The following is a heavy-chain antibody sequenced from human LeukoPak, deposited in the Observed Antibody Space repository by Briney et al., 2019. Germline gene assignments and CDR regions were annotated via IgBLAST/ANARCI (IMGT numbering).Heavy chain of an antibody. CDR2: IYHSGST. D-gene: IGHD5-12*01. Sequence: SETLSLTCAVSGGSISSGGYSWSWIRQPPGKGLEWIGYIYHSGSTYYNPSLKSRVTISVDRSKNQFSLKLSSVTAADTAVYYCARVYSDSGYEKFDYWGQGTLVTVSS. CDR3: ARVYSDSGYEKFDY. V-gene: IGHV4-30-2*01. J-gene: IGHJ4*02. CDR1: GGSISSGGYS.